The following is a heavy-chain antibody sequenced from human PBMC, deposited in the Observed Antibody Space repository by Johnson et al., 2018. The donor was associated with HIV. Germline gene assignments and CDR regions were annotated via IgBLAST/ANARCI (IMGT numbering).Heavy chain of an antibody. CDR3: ARDGSGHAVGLTATRRGYGFGLDL. V-gene: IGHV3-30*03. Sequence: QVQLVESGGGVVQPGRSLRLSCAASGFTFSSYGMHWVRQAPGKGLEWVAVTSYDGSNKYYADSVKGRFTISRDNSKNTLYLQMNSLRAEDTAMYYCARDGSGHAVGLTATRRGYGFGLDLWGQGTVVTVSS. D-gene: IGHD2-21*02. CDR1: GFTFSSYG. CDR2: TSYDGSNK. J-gene: IGHJ3*01.